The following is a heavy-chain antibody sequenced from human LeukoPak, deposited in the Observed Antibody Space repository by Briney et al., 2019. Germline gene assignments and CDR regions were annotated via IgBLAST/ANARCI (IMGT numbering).Heavy chain of an antibody. CDR1: GFTFSSYS. V-gene: IGHV3-21*01. J-gene: IGHJ4*02. D-gene: IGHD6-6*01. CDR3: ARGPRRWYSSSPWIDY. CDR2: ISSSSSYI. Sequence: KPGGSLRLSCAASGFTFSSYSMNWVRQAPGKGLEWVSSISSSSSYIYYADSVKGRFTISRDNAKNSLYLQMNSLRAEDTAVYYCARGPRRWYSSSPWIDYWGQGTLVTVSS.